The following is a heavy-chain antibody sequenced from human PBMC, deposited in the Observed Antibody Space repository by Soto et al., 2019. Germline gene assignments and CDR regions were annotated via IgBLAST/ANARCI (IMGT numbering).Heavy chain of an antibody. CDR1: GYTFTNFG. D-gene: IGHD6-19*01. Sequence: QVQLVQSGGELKKPGDSLKVSCKASGYTFTNFGVSWVRQAPGQGLEWMGWIVTYNGNTNSAQKFQGRLTMTTDTSTTTAYMELRSLTNDDTAVYYCARGPQSIGWRGKWFDPWGQGTLVTVSS. CDR3: ARGPQSIGWRGKWFDP. CDR2: IVTYNGNT. V-gene: IGHV1-18*04. J-gene: IGHJ5*02.